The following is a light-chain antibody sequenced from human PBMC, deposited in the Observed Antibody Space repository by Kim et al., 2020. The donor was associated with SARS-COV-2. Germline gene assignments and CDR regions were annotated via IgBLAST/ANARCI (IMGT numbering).Light chain of an antibody. CDR3: SSYTNSNTV. J-gene: IGLJ2*01. V-gene: IGLV2-14*03. CDR1: SSDVGGYDF. CDR2: DVS. Sequence: QSALTQPASVSGSPGQSITISCTGISSDVGGYDFVSWYQQHPGKAPNLMIFDVSNRPSGVSHRFSGSKSGNTASLTISGLQAEDEADYYYSSYTNSNTVFGGGTQLTVL.